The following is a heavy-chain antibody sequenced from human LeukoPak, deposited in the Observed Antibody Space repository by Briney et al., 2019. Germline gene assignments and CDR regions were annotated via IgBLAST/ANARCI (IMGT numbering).Heavy chain of an antibody. D-gene: IGHD3-3*01. J-gene: IGHJ6*02. CDR1: GYSFTGYY. V-gene: IGHV1-2*02. CDR2: INPNSGGT. CDR3: ARDQTLWSGMDV. Sequence: ASVKVSCKASGYSFTGYYMHWVRQAPGQGLEWMGWINPNSGGTNYAQEFQGRVTMTGYTSISTAYMELSRLRSDDTAVYYCARDQTLWSGMDVWGQGTTVTVSS.